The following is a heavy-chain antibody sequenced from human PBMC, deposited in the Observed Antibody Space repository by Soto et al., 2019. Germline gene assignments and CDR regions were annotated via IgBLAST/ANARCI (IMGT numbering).Heavy chain of an antibody. CDR1: GYTFTSYG. D-gene: IGHD2-2*01. Sequence: GASVKVSCKASGYTFTSYGISWVRQAPGQGLECMGWISAYNGNTNYAQKLQGRVTMTTDTSTSTAHMELRSLRSDDTAVYYCARDIVVVPAAIPIRYYYGMDVWGQGTTVTVSS. CDR2: ISAYNGNT. CDR3: ARDIVVVPAAIPIRYYYGMDV. V-gene: IGHV1-18*04. J-gene: IGHJ6*02.